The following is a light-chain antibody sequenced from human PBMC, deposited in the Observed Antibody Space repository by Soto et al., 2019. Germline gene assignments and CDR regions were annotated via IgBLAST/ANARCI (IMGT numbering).Light chain of an antibody. V-gene: IGLV4-69*01. CDR3: QTWDTGARVV. CDR2: LSSDGSH. CDR1: SGHSSYA. J-gene: IGLJ2*01. Sequence: QPVLTQSPSASASLGASVKLTCTLSSGHSSYAIAWHQQQPEKGPRYLMKLSSDGSHSKGDGIPDRFSGSSSGAERYLTISRLQSEGEADYYCQTWDTGARVVFGGGTKLTVL.